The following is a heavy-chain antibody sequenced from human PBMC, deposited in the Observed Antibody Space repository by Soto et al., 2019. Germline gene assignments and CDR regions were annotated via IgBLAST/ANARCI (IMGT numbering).Heavy chain of an antibody. D-gene: IGHD3-10*01. CDR3: ARDGGFGEYDP. CDR1: GGTFSSYT. CDR2: IIPILGIA. V-gene: IGHV1-69*08. Sequence: QVQLVQSGAEVKKPGSSVKVSCKASGGTFSSYTISSVRQAPGQGLEWMGRIIPILGIANYAQKFQGRVTITADKSTSTAYMELSSLRSEDTAVYYCARDGGFGEYDPWGQGTLVTVSS. J-gene: IGHJ5*02.